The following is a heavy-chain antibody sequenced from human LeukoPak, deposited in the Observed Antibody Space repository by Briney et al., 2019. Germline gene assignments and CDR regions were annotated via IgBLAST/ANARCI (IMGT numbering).Heavy chain of an antibody. CDR3: ARVDSSHDY. CDR2: IYTSGST. D-gene: IGHD6-13*01. J-gene: IGHJ4*02. CDR1: GGSISSGSYY. V-gene: IGHV4-61*02. Sequence: SQTLSLTCTVSGGSISSGSYYWSWIRQPAGKGLEWIGRIYTSGSTNYNPSLKSRVTISVDTSKNQFSLKLSSVTAADTAVYYCARVDSSHDYWGQGTLVTVSS.